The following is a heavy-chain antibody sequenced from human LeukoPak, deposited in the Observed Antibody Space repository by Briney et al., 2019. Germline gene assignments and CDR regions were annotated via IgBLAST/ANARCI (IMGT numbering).Heavy chain of an antibody. J-gene: IGHJ4*02. CDR3: ARGVDFWSY. CDR2: IYTSGST. CDR1: GYSISSGYY. D-gene: IGHD3-3*01. Sequence: SETLSLTCAVSGYSISSGYYWSWIRQPAGKGLEWIGRIYTSGSTNYNPSLKSRVTMSVDTSKNQFSLKLSSVTAADTAVYYCARGVDFWSYWGQGTLVTVSS. V-gene: IGHV4-4*07.